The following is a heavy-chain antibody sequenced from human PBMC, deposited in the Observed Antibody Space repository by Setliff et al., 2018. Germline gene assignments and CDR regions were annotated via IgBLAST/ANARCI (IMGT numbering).Heavy chain of an antibody. CDR3: ARAADSYGPPRSYMDV. D-gene: IGHD5-18*01. CDR2: LSSANNYI. CDR1: RFAFASYN. V-gene: IGHV3-21*01. Sequence: PGGSLRLSCAASRFAFASYNMIWVRQAPGKGLEWVSSLSSANNYIVYADSVKGRFTISRDNAKSSLYLQMNSLSAEDTAVYYCARAADSYGPPRSYMDVWGKGTTVTVSS. J-gene: IGHJ6*03.